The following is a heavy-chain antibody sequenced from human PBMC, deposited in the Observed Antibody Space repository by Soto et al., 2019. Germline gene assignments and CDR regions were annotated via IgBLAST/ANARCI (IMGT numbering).Heavy chain of an antibody. V-gene: IGHV1-8*01. Sequence: QVQLVQSGAEVKKPGASVKVSCKSSGYSFTNYDINWVRQAPGQGLEWMGWMSPNSGNTGYAQKFQGRVTITADPSTNTAYMELTSLSSDDTGIYFCARAATGSYHSAYWGQGTVVTVSA. CDR1: GYSFTNYD. D-gene: IGHD3-10*01. J-gene: IGHJ4*02. CDR3: ARAATGSYHSAY. CDR2: MSPNSGNT.